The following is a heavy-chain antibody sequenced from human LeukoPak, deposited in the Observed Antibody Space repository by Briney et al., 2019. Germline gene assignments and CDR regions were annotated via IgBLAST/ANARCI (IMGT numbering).Heavy chain of an antibody. CDR3: ARVVSGSYPLFDG. D-gene: IGHD1-26*01. Sequence: GGSLRLSCAASGFTFSSYSMNWVRQAPGKGLEWVSSISSSSSYIYYADSVKGRFTISRDNAKNSLYLQMNSLRAEDTAVYYCARVVSGSYPLFDGWGEGCLVTVS. CDR1: GFTFSSYS. V-gene: IGHV3-21*01. J-gene: IGHJ4*01. CDR2: ISSSSSYI.